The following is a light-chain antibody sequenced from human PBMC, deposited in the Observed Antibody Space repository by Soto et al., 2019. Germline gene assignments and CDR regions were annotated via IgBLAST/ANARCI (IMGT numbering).Light chain of an antibody. J-gene: IGKJ1*01. CDR1: QSVSSN. Sequence: IVMTQSPATLSVSPGERATLSCRASQSVSSNLAWYQQKPCQAPRLLIYRASSRATGISGSFSGSGSGTDFTLTISSLEPEDFAVYYCQQRSDWPPTFGQGTKV. CDR2: RAS. CDR3: QQRSDWPPT. V-gene: IGKV3-15*01.